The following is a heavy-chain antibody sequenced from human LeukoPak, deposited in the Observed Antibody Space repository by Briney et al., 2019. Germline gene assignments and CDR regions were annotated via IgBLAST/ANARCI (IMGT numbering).Heavy chain of an antibody. V-gene: IGHV3-53*01. CDR3: AREERGANLHGDWYFDY. Sequence: PGGSLRLSCAASGLTVSANYMSWVRQAPGKGLEWVSVIYSGGDSTYYADSVKGRFTISRDNSKNTLYLQMNGLRAEDTAVYYCAREERGANLHGDWYFDYWGQGTLVTVSS. CDR1: GLTVSANY. CDR2: IYSGGDST. D-gene: IGHD2-21*02. J-gene: IGHJ4*02.